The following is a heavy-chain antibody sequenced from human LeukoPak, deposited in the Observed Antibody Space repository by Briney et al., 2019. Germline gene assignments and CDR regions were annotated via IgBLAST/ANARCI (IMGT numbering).Heavy chain of an antibody. V-gene: IGHV3-30*18. CDR2: ISYDESKK. J-gene: IGHJ4*02. Sequence: GGSLRLSCAASGFTFTNYDMHWLRQAPGKGLEWVAIISYDESKKYYADSVKGRFTTSRDNSKNTLFLQMNSLRVEDTAVYYCAKDRFCDGGTCSGGFDYWGQGSLVIVSS. D-gene: IGHD3-3*01. CDR3: AKDRFCDGGTCSGGFDY. CDR1: GFTFTNYD.